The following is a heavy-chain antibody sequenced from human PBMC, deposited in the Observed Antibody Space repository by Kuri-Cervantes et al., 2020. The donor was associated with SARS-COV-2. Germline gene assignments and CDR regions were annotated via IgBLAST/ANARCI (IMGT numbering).Heavy chain of an antibody. Sequence: SETLSLTCAVSGGSISSSNWWSWVRQPPGEGLEWIGEIYHSGSTNYNPSLKSRVTISVDKSKNQFSLKLSSVTAADTAVYYCARTGAVAATQTNAFDIWGQGTMVTVSS. V-gene: IGHV4-4*02. J-gene: IGHJ3*02. CDR2: IYHSGST. CDR1: GGSISSSNW. D-gene: IGHD2-15*01. CDR3: ARTGAVAATQTNAFDI.